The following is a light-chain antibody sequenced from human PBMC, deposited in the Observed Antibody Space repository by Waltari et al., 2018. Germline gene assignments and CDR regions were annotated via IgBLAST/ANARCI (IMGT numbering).Light chain of an antibody. J-gene: IGLJ2*01. CDR2: EVS. CDR1: SSAVGGYNY. V-gene: IGLV2-8*01. Sequence: QSALAQPPSASGSPGQSVTISCTGTSSAVGGYNYVSWYQQHPGKAPKLMIYEVSKRPSGVPDRLSGSKSGNTASLTVSGLQAEDEAAYYCSSYAGSNFVVFGGGTKVTVL. CDR3: SSYAGSNFVV.